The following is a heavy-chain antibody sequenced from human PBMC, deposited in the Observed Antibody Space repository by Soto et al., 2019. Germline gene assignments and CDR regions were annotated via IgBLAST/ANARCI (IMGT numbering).Heavy chain of an antibody. D-gene: IGHD6-19*01. CDR3: AKYIYIAVPGRGGAFDY. CDR2: ISGSGGST. CDR1: GFTFSSYA. J-gene: IGHJ4*02. V-gene: IGHV3-23*01. Sequence: PAGSLRLSCAASGFTFSSYAMSWVRQAPGKGLEWVSAISGSGGSTYYADSVKGRFTISRDNSKNTLYLQMNSLRAEDTAVYYCAKYIYIAVPGRGGAFDYWGQGTLVTVSS.